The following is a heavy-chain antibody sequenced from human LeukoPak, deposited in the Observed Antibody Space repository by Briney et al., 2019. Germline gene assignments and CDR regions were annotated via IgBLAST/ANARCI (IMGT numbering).Heavy chain of an antibody. J-gene: IGHJ5*02. D-gene: IGHD1-26*01. CDR2: ISGSGGST. V-gene: IGHV3-23*01. Sequence: GGSLRLSCEASGVTFSSYAMSWVRQAPGKGLEWVSAISGSGGSTYYADSVKGRFTISRDNSKNTPYLQMNSLRAEDTAVYYCAKNGGSYYADWFDPWGQGTLVTVSS. CDR1: GVTFSSYA. CDR3: AKNGGSYYADWFDP.